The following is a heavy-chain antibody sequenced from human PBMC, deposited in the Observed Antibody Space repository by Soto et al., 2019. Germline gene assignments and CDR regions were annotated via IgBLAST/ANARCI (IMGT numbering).Heavy chain of an antibody. D-gene: IGHD5-18*01. CDR3: ASDWGGGILLWTYYFDS. Sequence: QVQLVESGGGVVQPGRSLRLSCAASGFTVSSYAMHWVRHAPGKGLEWVAVISYDGSNKYYADSVKGRFTISRENSKNTLYLQMNSLRAEDTALYYCASDWGGGILLWTYYFDSWGQVTLVTVSS. CDR2: ISYDGSNK. J-gene: IGHJ4*02. V-gene: IGHV3-30-3*01. CDR1: GFTVSSYA.